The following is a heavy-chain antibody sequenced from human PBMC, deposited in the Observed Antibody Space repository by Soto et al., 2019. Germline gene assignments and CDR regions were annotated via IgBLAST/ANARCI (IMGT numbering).Heavy chain of an antibody. V-gene: IGHV3-23*01. Sequence: EVQLLESGGGLVQPGGSLRLSCAASGFTFSSYAMSWVRQAPGKGLEWVSAISGSGGSTYYADSVKGRFTIPRDNSKNTLYLQMNSLRAEDTAVYYCAAFSRSLRWLQLKSGRGEPYNWFDPWGQGTLVTVSS. CDR3: AAFSRSLRWLQLKSGRGEPYNWFDP. J-gene: IGHJ5*02. CDR2: ISGSGGST. D-gene: IGHD5-12*01. CDR1: GFTFSSYA.